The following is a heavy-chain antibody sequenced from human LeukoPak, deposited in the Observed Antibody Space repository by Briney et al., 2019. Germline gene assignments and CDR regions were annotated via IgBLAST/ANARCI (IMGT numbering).Heavy chain of an antibody. CDR1: SGSIGSSSYY. Sequence: SETLSLTCTVSSGSIGSSSYYWGWIRQSPGKGLEWIGSIFYSGSTFYNPSLKSRVTISVDTSKNQFSLKLGSVTAADTAVYYCYYGDYALFDYWGQGTLVTVSS. CDR2: IFYSGST. J-gene: IGHJ4*02. CDR3: YYGDYALFDY. V-gene: IGHV4-39*07. D-gene: IGHD4-17*01.